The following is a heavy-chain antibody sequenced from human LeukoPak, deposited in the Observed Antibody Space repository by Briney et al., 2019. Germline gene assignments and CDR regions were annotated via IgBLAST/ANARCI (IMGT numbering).Heavy chain of an antibody. D-gene: IGHD3-22*01. CDR1: GGTFSSYA. Sequence: GASVKVSCKASGGTFSSYAISWVRQAPGQGLEWMGIINPSGGSTSYAQKFQGRVTMTRDTSTSTVYMELSSLRSEDTAVYYCARAPNHAGYYYDSSGYPHGMDVWGQGTTVTVSS. CDR3: ARAPNHAGYYYDSSGYPHGMDV. CDR2: INPSGGST. J-gene: IGHJ6*02. V-gene: IGHV1-46*01.